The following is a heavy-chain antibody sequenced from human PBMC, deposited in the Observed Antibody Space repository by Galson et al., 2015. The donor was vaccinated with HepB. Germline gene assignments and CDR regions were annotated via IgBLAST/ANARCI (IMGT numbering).Heavy chain of an antibody. Sequence: CAISGDSVSRDTVGWNWIRQSPSRGLEWLGRTYYRSKWYSDYAISVKSRIIINADSSTNQFCLQLNSVTPEDTAVYYCTRVAHLGRGMNVWGQGTTVTV. CDR3: TRVAHLGRGMNV. J-gene: IGHJ6*02. CDR2: TYYRSKWYS. V-gene: IGHV6-1*01. CDR1: GDSVSRDTVG. D-gene: IGHD3-10*01.